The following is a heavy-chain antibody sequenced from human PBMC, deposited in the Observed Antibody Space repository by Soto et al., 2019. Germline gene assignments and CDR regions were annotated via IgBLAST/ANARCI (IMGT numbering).Heavy chain of an antibody. CDR2: IYYTGST. D-gene: IGHD6-13*01. J-gene: IGHJ4*02. Sequence: QVQLQESGPGLVKPSQTLSLTCTVSGGSISTDDHYWSWIRQPPGKGLEWIGYIYYTGSTHYNPSLKSRLVTSLDPSKNQFSLQLTSVTAADTAVYYCAYLRSRWNIDYWGQGTRVPVSS. CDR3: AYLRSRWNIDY. V-gene: IGHV4-30-4*01. CDR1: GGSISTDDHY.